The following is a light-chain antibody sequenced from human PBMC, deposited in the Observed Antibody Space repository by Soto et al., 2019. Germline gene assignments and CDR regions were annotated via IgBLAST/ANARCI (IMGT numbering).Light chain of an antibody. CDR1: QSVLYSSSNRNY. CDR2: WAS. Sequence: DIVMTQSPDSLAVSLGERATINCKSSQSVLYSSSNRNYLAWYQQKTGQPPKLLIYWASTRESGVPDRFSGSGSGTDFTLTISSLQAEDVAVYYCQQYYTTPPTFGQGTKLEIK. V-gene: IGKV4-1*01. CDR3: QQYYTTPPT. J-gene: IGKJ2*01.